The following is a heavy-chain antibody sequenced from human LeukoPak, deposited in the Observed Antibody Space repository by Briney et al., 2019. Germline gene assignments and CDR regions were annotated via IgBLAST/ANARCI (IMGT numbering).Heavy chain of an antibody. CDR2: IYPGDSDT. J-gene: IGHJ4*02. CDR1: GYSFPSYW. D-gene: IGHD2-15*01. CDR3: ARPGRMGDAASGLDY. Sequence: GESLKISCKDSGYSFPSYWIAWVRQMPGKGLEWMGIIYPGDSDTRYSPPFQGQVTISADKSISTAYLQWSSLKASDTAMYYCARPGRMGDAASGLDYWGQGTLVTVSS. V-gene: IGHV5-51*01.